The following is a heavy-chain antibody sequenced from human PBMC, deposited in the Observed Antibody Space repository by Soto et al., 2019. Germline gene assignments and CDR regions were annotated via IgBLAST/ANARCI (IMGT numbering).Heavy chain of an antibody. CDR2: VYYNGGS. J-gene: IGHJ6*02. D-gene: IGHD3-10*01. Sequence: QVQLQESGPGLVKPSETLSLTCTVSGGSIDGYNCAWIRQPPGKALEWVGYVYYNGGSSYNPSLKSRVPLSMHTSKSQFSLQLRSVTAADTAVYYCARQGIGNLHGLVDVWGRGTTVTVSS. V-gene: IGHV4-59*08. CDR1: GGSIDGYN. CDR3: ARQGIGNLHGLVDV.